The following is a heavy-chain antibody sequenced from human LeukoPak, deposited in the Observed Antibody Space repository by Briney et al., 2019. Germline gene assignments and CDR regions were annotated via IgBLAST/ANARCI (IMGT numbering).Heavy chain of an antibody. V-gene: IGHV4-39*01. J-gene: IGHJ4*02. Sequence: SETLSLTCTVSGGSISSSSYYWRWIRQPPGKGLEWIASIDYSGNTYYNPSLKSRVTMFVDTSKNQFSLRLRSVTAADTAVYYCARNPVAGFDFWGKGALVTVSS. CDR1: GGSISSSSYY. CDR3: ARNPVAGFDF. CDR2: IDYSGNT. D-gene: IGHD6-19*01.